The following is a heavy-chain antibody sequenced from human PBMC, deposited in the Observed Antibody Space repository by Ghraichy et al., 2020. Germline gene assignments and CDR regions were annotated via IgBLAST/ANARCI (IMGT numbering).Heavy chain of an antibody. CDR2: IRSGSEYI. V-gene: IGHV3-21*04. CDR3: ARTMAYAFVT. J-gene: IGHJ3*02. CDR1: GFTFSSFR. Sequence: GGSLRLSCAASGFTFSSFRMAWVRQAPGKGLEWVSSIRSGSEYIYSADSVKGRFTISRDNANKVLYLQMNSLRADDTAVYFCARTMAYAFVTWGQGTMVTFSS. D-gene: IGHD2-8*01.